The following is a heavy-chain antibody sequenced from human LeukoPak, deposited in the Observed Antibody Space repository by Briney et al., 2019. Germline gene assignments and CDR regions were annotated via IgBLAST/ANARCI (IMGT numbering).Heavy chain of an antibody. Sequence: SETLSLTCTVSGGSISSGDYYWRWIRQPPGKGLEWIGYIYYSGSTYYNPSLKSRVTISVDTSKNQFSLKLSSVTAADTAVYYCARVVVTHDAFDIWGQGTMVTVSS. CDR1: GGSISSGDYY. J-gene: IGHJ3*02. D-gene: IGHD3-22*01. V-gene: IGHV4-30-4*01. CDR2: IYYSGST. CDR3: ARVVVTHDAFDI.